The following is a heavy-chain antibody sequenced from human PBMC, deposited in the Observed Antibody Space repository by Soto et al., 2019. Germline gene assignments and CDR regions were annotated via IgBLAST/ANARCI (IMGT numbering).Heavy chain of an antibody. Sequence: QVQLVESGGGVVQPGRSLRLSCAASGFTFRDYGMHWVRQTPGKGLEWVAVIWYDGSNKYYADSVKGRFTISRDNSKNTLYLQMNSLRAEDTAVYYCAGGNYDRSGFPDYWGQGTLVTVSS. CDR2: IWYDGSNK. V-gene: IGHV3-33*01. CDR1: GFTFRDYG. CDR3: AGGNYDRSGFPDY. D-gene: IGHD3-22*01. J-gene: IGHJ4*02.